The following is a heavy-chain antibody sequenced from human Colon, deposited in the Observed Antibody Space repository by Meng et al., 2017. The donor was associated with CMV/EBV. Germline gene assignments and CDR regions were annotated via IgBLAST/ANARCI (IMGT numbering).Heavy chain of an antibody. CDR3: ARVWRGRWFAP. CDR1: GFTFTDHY. Sequence: AASGFTFTDHYMDWVRLAPGKGLEWVGRIRNKANSYTKEYAASVKGRFTISRDDSKNSVYLQMNSLKTEDTAVYYCARVWRGRWFAPWGQGTLVTVSS. CDR2: IRNKANSYTK. J-gene: IGHJ5*02. V-gene: IGHV3-72*01. D-gene: IGHD2-21*01.